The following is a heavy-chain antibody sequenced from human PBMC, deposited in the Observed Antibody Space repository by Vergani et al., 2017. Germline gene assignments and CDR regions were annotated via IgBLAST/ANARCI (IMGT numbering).Heavy chain of an antibody. D-gene: IGHD3-9*01. V-gene: IGHV1-2*02. CDR1: GYTFTGYY. CDR3: ARAYLPXPYYDILTGYYDTDAFDI. J-gene: IGHJ3*02. Sequence: QVQLVQSGAEVKKPGSSVKVSCKASGYTFTGYYMHWVRQAPGQGLEWMGWINPNSGGTNYAQTFQGRVTMTRDTSISTAYMELSRLRSDDTAVYYCARAYLPXPYYDILTGYYDTDAFDIWGQGTMVTVSS. CDR2: INPNSGGT.